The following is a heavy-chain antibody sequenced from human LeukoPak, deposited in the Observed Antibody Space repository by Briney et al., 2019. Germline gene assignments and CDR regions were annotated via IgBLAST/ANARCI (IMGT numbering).Heavy chain of an antibody. V-gene: IGHV1-69*06. CDR2: IIPIFGTA. J-gene: IGHJ5*02. D-gene: IGHD3-10*01. CDR3: ARGETELLWFGP. CDR1: GGTFSSYA. Sequence: SVKASCKASGGTFSSYAISWVRQAPGQGLEWMGGIIPIFGTANYAQKFQGRVTITADKSTSTAYMELSSLRSEDTAVYYCARGETELLWFGPWGQGTLVTVSS.